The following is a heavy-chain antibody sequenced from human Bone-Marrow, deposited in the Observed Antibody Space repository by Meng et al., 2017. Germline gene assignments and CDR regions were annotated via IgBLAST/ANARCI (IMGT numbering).Heavy chain of an antibody. Sequence: GGSLRLSCAGSGFIFSNAWMTWVRQAPGKGLEWIGRMKSNVDGGTVDYAAAVKGRFFISRDDSENTFYLQMNSLKTEDTAVYYCARGKGAEAGSQNWLDPWGQGTLVTVSS. J-gene: IGHJ5*02. CDR1: GFIFSNAW. CDR3: ARGKGAEAGSQNWLDP. D-gene: IGHD6-19*01. V-gene: IGHV3-15*01. CDR2: MKSNVDGGTV.